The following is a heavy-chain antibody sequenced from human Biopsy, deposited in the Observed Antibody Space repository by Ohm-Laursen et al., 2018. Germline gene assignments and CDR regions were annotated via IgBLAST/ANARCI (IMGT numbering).Heavy chain of an antibody. CDR2: ISGNSDII. Sequence: GSLRLSCAASGFTFSSYAMTWFRQAPGKGLEWVSTISGNSDIIYDTDSVKGRFTISRDNSKNTLYLQMNSPRADDTAVYYCALAAAQTVTHFDYWGQGTLVIVSS. J-gene: IGHJ4*02. CDR1: GFTFSSYA. V-gene: IGHV3-23*01. D-gene: IGHD4-17*01. CDR3: ALAAAQTVTHFDY.